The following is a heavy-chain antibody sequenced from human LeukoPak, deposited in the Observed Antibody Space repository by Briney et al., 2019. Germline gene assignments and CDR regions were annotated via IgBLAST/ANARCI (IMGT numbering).Heavy chain of an antibody. CDR3: ARGSSGYYPKYYFDY. CDR2: INPSGGST. J-gene: IGHJ4*02. V-gene: IGHV1-46*01. CDR1: GYTFTSYY. Sequence: SSVKVSYKASGYTFTSYYMHWVRQPPEQRLEWMGIINPSGGSTSYAQKFQGRVTMTRDMSTSTVYMELSSLRSEDTAVYYCARGSSGYYPKYYFDYWGQGTLVTVSS. D-gene: IGHD3-22*01.